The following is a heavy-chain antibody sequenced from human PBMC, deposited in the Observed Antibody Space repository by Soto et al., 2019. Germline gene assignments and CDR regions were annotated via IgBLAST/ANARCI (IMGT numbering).Heavy chain of an antibody. CDR2: MNPNSGNT. J-gene: IGHJ4*02. CDR1: GYTFTSYD. CDR3: ARPLDYYDRSGSYYFDY. V-gene: IGHV1-8*01. Sequence: QVQLVQSGAEVKKPGASVKVSCKASGYTFTSYDINWVRQATGQGLEWMGWMNPNSGNTGYAQKFQGRVTMTRNTSRSTAYIELSRVRCEETAVYYCARPLDYYDRSGSYYFDYWGQGTLVTVST. D-gene: IGHD3-22*01.